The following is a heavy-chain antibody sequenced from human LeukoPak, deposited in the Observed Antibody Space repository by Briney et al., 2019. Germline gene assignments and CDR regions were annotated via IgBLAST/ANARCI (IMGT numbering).Heavy chain of an antibody. CDR2: ISASGGST. CDR1: GFTFSSYA. CDR3: AKGLVPAAIRVVDY. D-gene: IGHD2-2*01. Sequence: QSGGSLRLSCAASGFTFSSYAMSWVRQAPGKGLEWVSAISASGGSTYYADSVKGRFTISRDNSQNTLYLQANSLRAEDTAVYYCAKGLVPAAIRVVDYWGQGTLVTVSS. J-gene: IGHJ4*02. V-gene: IGHV3-23*01.